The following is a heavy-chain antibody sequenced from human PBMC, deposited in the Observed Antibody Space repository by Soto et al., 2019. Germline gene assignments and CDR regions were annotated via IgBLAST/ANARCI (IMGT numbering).Heavy chain of an antibody. CDR2: IYYSGST. Sequence: SETLSLTCTVSGGSISSGGYYWSWIRQHPGKGLEWIGYIYYSGSTYYNPSLKSRVTISVDTSKNQFSLKLSSVTAADTAVYYCVRESITIFGVVIEDWFDPWGQGTLVTVSS. CDR3: VRESITIFGVVIEDWFDP. D-gene: IGHD3-3*01. V-gene: IGHV4-31*03. J-gene: IGHJ5*02. CDR1: GGSISSGGYY.